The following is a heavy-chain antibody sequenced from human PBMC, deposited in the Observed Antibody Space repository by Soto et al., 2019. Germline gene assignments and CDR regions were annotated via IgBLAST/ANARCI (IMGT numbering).Heavy chain of an antibody. CDR2: IYYSGST. Sequence: QVQLQESGPGLVKPSQTLSLTCTVSGGSISSGGYYWSWIRQHPGKGLEWIGYIYYSGSTYYNPSLKSRVTISVDTSKNQFSLKLSSVTAADTAVYYCARSPYYGSGSYYYSMFAFDIWGQGTMVTVSS. J-gene: IGHJ3*02. CDR1: GGSISSGGYY. CDR3: ARSPYYGSGSYYYSMFAFDI. D-gene: IGHD3-10*01. V-gene: IGHV4-31*03.